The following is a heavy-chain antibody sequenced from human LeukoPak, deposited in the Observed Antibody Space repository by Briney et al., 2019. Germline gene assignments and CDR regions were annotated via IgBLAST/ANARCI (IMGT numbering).Heavy chain of an antibody. J-gene: IGHJ6*04. CDR3: ARVATMVRGSNGMDV. CDR1: GGSISNYY. Sequence: PSETLSLTCTVSGGSISNYYWTWIRQPPGKGLEWIGYIYHSGNTNYNPSLRSRATISVDTSKKQFSLNLSSVTAADTALYYCARVATMVRGSNGMDVWGKGTTVTVSS. CDR2: IYHSGNT. D-gene: IGHD3-10*01. V-gene: IGHV4-59*01.